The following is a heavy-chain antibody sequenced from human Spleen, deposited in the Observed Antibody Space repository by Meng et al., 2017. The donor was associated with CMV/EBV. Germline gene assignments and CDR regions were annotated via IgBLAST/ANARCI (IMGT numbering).Heavy chain of an antibody. CDR3: ARVGIRIAAPGTIFRWFDP. D-gene: IGHD6-13*01. V-gene: IGHV4-39*07. Sequence: ISSNSYYWGWIRQPPGRGLEWIGNIYYSGSTYYNPSLKSRVTLSLDTSKNQFSLKLSSVTAADTAVYYCARVGIRIAAPGTIFRWFDPWGQGTLVTVSS. CDR1: ISSNSYY. CDR2: IYYSGST. J-gene: IGHJ5*02.